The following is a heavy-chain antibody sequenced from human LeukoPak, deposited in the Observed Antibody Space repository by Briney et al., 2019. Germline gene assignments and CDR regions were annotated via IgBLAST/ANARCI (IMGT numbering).Heavy chain of an antibody. CDR2: INHSGST. D-gene: IGHD2-2*01. V-gene: IGHV4-34*01. J-gene: IGHJ6*02. CDR1: GGSFSGYY. CDR3: ARDRDIVVVPAAHNYYGMDV. Sequence: SETLSLTRAAYGGSFSGYYWSWIRQPPGKGLEWIGEINHSGSTNYNPSLKSRVTISVDTSKNQFSLKLSSVTAADTAVYYCARDRDIVVVPAAHNYYGMDVWGQGTTVTVSS.